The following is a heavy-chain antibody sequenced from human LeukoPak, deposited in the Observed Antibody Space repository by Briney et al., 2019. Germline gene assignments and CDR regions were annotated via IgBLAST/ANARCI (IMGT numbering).Heavy chain of an antibody. CDR2: ISAYNGNT. CDR3: ARGGYSSSSDPDRWFDP. CDR1: GYTFTSYG. J-gene: IGHJ5*02. D-gene: IGHD6-13*01. V-gene: IGHV1-18*01. Sequence: ASVKVSCKASGYTFTSYGISWVRQAPGQGLEWMGWISAYNGNTNYAQKLQGRVTMTTDTSTSTAYMELRSLRSDDTAVYYCARGGYSSSSDPDRWFDPWGQGTLVTVSS.